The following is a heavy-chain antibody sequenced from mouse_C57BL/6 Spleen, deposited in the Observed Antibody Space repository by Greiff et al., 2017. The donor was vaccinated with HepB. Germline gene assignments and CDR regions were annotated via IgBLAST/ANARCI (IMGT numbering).Heavy chain of an antibody. CDR1: GYSITSGYY. V-gene: IGHV3-6*01. D-gene: IGHD1-1*01. CDR3: AREGYGSSFYAMDY. Sequence: DVQLQESGPGLVKPSQSLSLTCSVPGYSITSGYYWNWIRQFPGNKLEWMGYISYDGSNNYNPSLKNRISITRDTSKNQFFLKLNSVTTEDTATYYCAREGYGSSFYAMDYWGQGTSVTVSS. CDR2: ISYDGSN. J-gene: IGHJ4*01.